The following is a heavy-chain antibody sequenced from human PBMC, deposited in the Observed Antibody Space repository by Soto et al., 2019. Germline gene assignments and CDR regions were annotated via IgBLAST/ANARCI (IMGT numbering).Heavy chain of an antibody. Sequence: QVHLVQSGAEVKKPGASVKVSCKASGYTFTSYGITWVRQAPGQGLEWMGWISAHNGNTDYAQKLQGRVIVTRDTSTSTAYMEPRSLRSDDTAVNYCARGRYGDYWGQGALVTVSS. CDR3: ARGRYGDY. V-gene: IGHV1-18*01. CDR1: GYTFTSYG. CDR2: ISAHNGNT. D-gene: IGHD1-1*01. J-gene: IGHJ4*02.